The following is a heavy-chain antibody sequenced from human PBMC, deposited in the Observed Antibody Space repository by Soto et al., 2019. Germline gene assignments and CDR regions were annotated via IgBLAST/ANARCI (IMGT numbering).Heavy chain of an antibody. Sequence: QVQLQESGPGLVKPSQILSLICTVSGRSISSGDYYWSWIRQHPGKGLEWIGYISYSGRTYYNSSLKSRVTISGDTSKNQFSLKLSSVTVADTAVYYCASSYYDSSPYYYYGMDVWGQGTTVTVSS. CDR3: ASSYYDSSPYYYYGMDV. D-gene: IGHD3-22*01. V-gene: IGHV4-31*03. J-gene: IGHJ6*02. CDR1: GRSISSGDYY. CDR2: ISYSGRT.